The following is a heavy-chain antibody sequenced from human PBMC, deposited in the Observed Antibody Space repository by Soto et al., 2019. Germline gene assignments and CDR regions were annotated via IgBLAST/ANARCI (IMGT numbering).Heavy chain of an antibody. CDR3: TRGHPSIYNY. Sequence: GGSLRLSCAASGFTFSNYWVSWVRQAPGKGLEWVANIKEDGSERYYVDSVKGRFTISRDNAKNSLYLQMTSLRPEDTAVYYCTRGHPSIYNYWGQGNLVTVSS. V-gene: IGHV3-7*01. CDR1: GFTFSNYW. D-gene: IGHD4-4*01. J-gene: IGHJ4*02. CDR2: IKEDGSER.